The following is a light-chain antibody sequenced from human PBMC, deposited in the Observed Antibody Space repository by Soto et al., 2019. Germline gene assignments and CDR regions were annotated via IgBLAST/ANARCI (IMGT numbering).Light chain of an antibody. J-gene: IGLJ1*01. V-gene: IGLV2-23*02. CDR1: TSDIGAYDY. Sequence: QSVLAQPASVSGSPGQSITIPCTGTTSDIGAYDYVSWYQQHPGKVPKLIIFEVTKRPSGFSSRFSGSKSGNTASLTISGLQAEDEADYYCCSYAGSNTYVFGTGTKVTVL. CDR2: EVT. CDR3: CSYAGSNTYV.